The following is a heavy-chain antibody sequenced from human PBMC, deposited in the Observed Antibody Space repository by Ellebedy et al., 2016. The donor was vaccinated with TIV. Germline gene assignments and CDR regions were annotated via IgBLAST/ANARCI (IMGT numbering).Heavy chain of an antibody. CDR1: GFTVSSNY. V-gene: IGHV3-53*01. CDR3: ARGEVTHYYYYYMDV. D-gene: IGHD4-11*01. J-gene: IGHJ6*03. Sequence: GGSLRLSXAASGFTVSSNYMSWVRQAPGKGLEWVSVIYSGGSTYYADSVKGRFTISRDNSKNTLYLQMNSLRAEDTAVYYCARGEVTHYYYYYMDVWGKGTTVTVSS. CDR2: IYSGGST.